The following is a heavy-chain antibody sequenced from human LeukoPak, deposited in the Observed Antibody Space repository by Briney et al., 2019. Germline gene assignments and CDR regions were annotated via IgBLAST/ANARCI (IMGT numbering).Heavy chain of an antibody. Sequence: SVKVSCKASGYTFTSYGISWVRQAPGQGLEWMGGIIPIFGPADYAQKFQGRVTITADESTSTAYLELSSLRSEDTAVYYCARDRAIVLHYYFDYWGQGTLVTVSS. D-gene: IGHD3-16*02. J-gene: IGHJ4*02. CDR3: ARDRAIVLHYYFDY. CDR1: GYTFTSYG. CDR2: IIPIFGPA. V-gene: IGHV1-69*13.